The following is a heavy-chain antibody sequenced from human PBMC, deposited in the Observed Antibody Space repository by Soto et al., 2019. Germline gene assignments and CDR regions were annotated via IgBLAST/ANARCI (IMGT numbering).Heavy chain of an antibody. D-gene: IGHD6-13*01. CDR1: GFTVSGNL. Sequence: DVQLVETGGGLIQPGGSLRLSCAASGFTVSGNLMSWVRQAPGKGLEWVSIIYTGDTTYYADSVKGRFTISRDNSKNTLYLQMNSLRAEDSAVYYCASRFSSSWSALDYWGRGTLVTVSS. CDR3: ASRFSSSWSALDY. V-gene: IGHV3-53*02. J-gene: IGHJ4*02. CDR2: IYTGDTT.